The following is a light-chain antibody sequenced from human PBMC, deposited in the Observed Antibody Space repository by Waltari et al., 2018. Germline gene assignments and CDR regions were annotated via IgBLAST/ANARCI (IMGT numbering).Light chain of an antibody. V-gene: IGLV1-40*01. CDR3: QSYDRSLSASL. CDR2: SDN. J-gene: IGLJ2*01. Sequence: QSVLTPPPSVSGAPGQRVTTSRTGSSSNIAAGYQPHRYQPPPGTATTPHLHRSQHLPGTGPKLITDSDNHRPSGVPDRFSGSKSGTSASLAITGLQAEDEADYYCQSYDRSLSASLFGGGTKLTVL. CDR1: SSNIAAGYQ.